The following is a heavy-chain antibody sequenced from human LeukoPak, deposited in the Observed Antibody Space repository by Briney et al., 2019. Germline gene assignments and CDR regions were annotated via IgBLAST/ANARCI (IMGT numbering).Heavy chain of an antibody. Sequence: ETLSLPRAVWGGSPSGLYWRGMREPPGRGRECWGEINHSGSTKYNPSLKCRVTISGDTSKTQFSLKLSYVTAADTAVYCCARHNQSATVGGFDYWGQGTLVTVSS. J-gene: IGHJ4*02. CDR1: GGSPSGLY. CDR3: ARHNQSATVGGFDY. D-gene: IGHD4-11*01. CDR2: INHSGST. V-gene: IGHV4-34*01.